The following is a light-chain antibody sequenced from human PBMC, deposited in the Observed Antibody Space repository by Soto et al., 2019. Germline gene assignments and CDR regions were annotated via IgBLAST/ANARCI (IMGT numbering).Light chain of an antibody. CDR1: QSVTSNF. V-gene: IGKV3-20*01. CDR3: QQYVASPYT. CDR2: GAS. Sequence: EIVLTQSPGTLSLSPGERATLSCRASQSVTSNFLAWYQHTPGQAPRLLIYGASSRAAGIPDRFSASGSGTDFTLTISSLEPEDFAVYYCQQYVASPYTFGQGTKVDIK. J-gene: IGKJ2*01.